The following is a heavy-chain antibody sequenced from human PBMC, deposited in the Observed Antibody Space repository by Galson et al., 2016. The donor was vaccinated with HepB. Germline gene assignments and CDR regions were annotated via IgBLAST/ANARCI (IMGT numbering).Heavy chain of an antibody. CDR2: IWFDGSNE. CDR1: GISFSKSA. CDR3: ARPLVTDGYPFDI. V-gene: IGHV3-33*01. D-gene: IGHD5-24*01. Sequence: SLRLSCAASGISFSKSAMHWVRQAPGKGLEWVAVIWFDGSNENYGDSVKGRFTISRDNSKDTLYLQINSLRPEDTATYFCARPLVTDGYPFDIWGQGTLVAVSP. J-gene: IGHJ1*01.